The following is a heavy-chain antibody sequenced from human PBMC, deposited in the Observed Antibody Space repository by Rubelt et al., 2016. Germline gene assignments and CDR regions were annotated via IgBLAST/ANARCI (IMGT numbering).Heavy chain of an antibody. CDR1: GGSISSSSYY. CDR3: ARDPRAGTTSFDY. CDR2: IYYSGST. Sequence: QLQPQESGPGLVKPSETLSLTCTVSGGSISSSSYYWGWIRQPPGKGLEWIGRIYYSGSTYYNPSLKSRVTISVDTSKNQFSLKLSSVTAADTAVYYCARDPRAGTTSFDYWGQGTLVTVSS. V-gene: IGHV4-39*07. D-gene: IGHD1-7*01. J-gene: IGHJ4*02.